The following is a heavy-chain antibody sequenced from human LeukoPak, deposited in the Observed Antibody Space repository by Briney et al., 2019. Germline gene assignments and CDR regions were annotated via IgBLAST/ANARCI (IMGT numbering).Heavy chain of an antibody. CDR3: ARSKYYFDY. Sequence: KPSETLSLTCAVSSGSISSDYWSWIRQPPGKGLEWIGYIYYSGHTNYNPSLKSRVTMSVDTSNKLFTLKLSSVTAADTAVYYCARSKYYFDYWGQGSLVTVSS. J-gene: IGHJ4*02. CDR1: SGSISSDY. CDR2: IYYSGHT. D-gene: IGHD2/OR15-2a*01. V-gene: IGHV4-59*01.